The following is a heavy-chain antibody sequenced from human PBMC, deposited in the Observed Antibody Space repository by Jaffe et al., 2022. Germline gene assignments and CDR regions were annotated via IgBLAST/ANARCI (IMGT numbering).Heavy chain of an antibody. CDR2: IKQDGSEK. J-gene: IGHJ6*03. CDR3: AGPYCSGGSCYGLDYYYMDA. D-gene: IGHD2-15*01. V-gene: IGHV3-7*01. CDR1: GFTFSGYW. Sequence: EVQLVESGGGLVQPGGSLRLSCAASGFTFSGYWMSWVRQAPGKGLEWVANIKQDGSEKYYVDSVKGRFTISRDNAKNSLFLQMNSLRAEDTAVYYCAGPYCSGGSCYGLDYYYMDAWGKGTTVTVSS.